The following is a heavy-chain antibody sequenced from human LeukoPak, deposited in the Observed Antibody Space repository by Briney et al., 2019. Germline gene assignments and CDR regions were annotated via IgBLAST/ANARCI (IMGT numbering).Heavy chain of an antibody. CDR1: GFTFSSYW. CDR3: AREVNYYDFWSGYYRSGYFDY. V-gene: IGHV3-74*01. J-gene: IGHJ4*02. D-gene: IGHD3-3*01. CDR2: INSDGSST. Sequence: GGSLRLSCAASGFTFSSYWMHWVRQAPGKGLVWVSRINSDGSSTSYADSVKGRFTISRDNAKNTLYLQMNSLRAEDTAVYYCAREVNYYDFWSGYYRSGYFDYWGQGTLVTVSS.